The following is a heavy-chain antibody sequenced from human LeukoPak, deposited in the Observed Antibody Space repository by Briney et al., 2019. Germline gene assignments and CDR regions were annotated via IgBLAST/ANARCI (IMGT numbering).Heavy chain of an antibody. V-gene: IGHV1-18*01. CDR1: GYEFSSYG. CDR3: AKDSPRDDYVRGSYRYSRRGLDI. CDR2: ISAYNGKT. D-gene: IGHD3-16*02. Sequence: ASVNVSCKASGYEFSSYGISWVRQAPGQGLEWMGWISAYNGKTKYAEKFQGRLTMTTETSTSTAYMELRSLTSADTALYYCAKDSPRDDYVRGSYRYSRRGLDIWGQGTLVTASS. J-gene: IGHJ3*02.